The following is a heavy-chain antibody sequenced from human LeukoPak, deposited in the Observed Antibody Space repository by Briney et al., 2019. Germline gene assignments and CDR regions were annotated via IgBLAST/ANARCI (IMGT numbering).Heavy chain of an antibody. D-gene: IGHD6-13*01. Sequence: GASVEVSCKASGYSFSSYNMNWVRQAPGQGLEWMGWINTNTGNPRYAQGFTGRFVFSLDTSVSTAYLQISSLKAEDTAVYYCARVGYPVYYYYMDVWGKGTTVTVSS. CDR3: ARVGYPVYYYYMDV. J-gene: IGHJ6*03. CDR1: GYSFSSYN. CDR2: INTNTGNP. V-gene: IGHV7-4-1*02.